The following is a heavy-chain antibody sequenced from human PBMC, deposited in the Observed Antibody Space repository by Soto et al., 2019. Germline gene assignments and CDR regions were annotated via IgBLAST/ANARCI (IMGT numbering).Heavy chain of an antibody. D-gene: IGHD3-9*01. CDR2: ISYDASNK. V-gene: IGHV3-30-3*01. Sequence: PGGSLRLSCAASGFTFSSYAMHWVRQAPGKGLEWVAVISYDASNKYYADSVKGRFTISRDNSKNTLYLQMNSLRAEDTAVYYCARARVLRYFDWFAGGYWGQGTLVTVSS. J-gene: IGHJ4*02. CDR1: GFTFSSYA. CDR3: ARARVLRYFDWFAGGY.